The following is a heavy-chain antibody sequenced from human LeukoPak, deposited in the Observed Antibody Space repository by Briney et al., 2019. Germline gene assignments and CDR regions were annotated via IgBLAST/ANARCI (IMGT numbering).Heavy chain of an antibody. J-gene: IGHJ4*02. Sequence: PGGSLRLSCAASGFTFSSYAMHWVRQAPGKGLDWVSVISGSAHKIRYADSVKGRFTISRDNSENIVYLQMNNLRAEDTAVYYCAGRVTGYSSGYVYWGQGTLVTVSS. CDR1: GFTFSSYA. V-gene: IGHV3-23*01. D-gene: IGHD5-18*01. CDR2: ISGSAHKI. CDR3: AGRVTGYSSGYVY.